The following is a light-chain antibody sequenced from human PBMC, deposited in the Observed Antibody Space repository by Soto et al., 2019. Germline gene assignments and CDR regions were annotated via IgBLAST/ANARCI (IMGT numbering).Light chain of an antibody. J-gene: IGKJ1*01. CDR3: QQYGSSPRK. Sequence: EIVLTQSPGTLSLSPGERATLSCRASQSVSSSYLAWYQQKPGQAPRLLIYGASSRATGIPDRFSGSGSGTDSTLTISRLEPEDFAVYYCQQYGSSPRKFGQGTKVDI. CDR1: QSVSSSY. CDR2: GAS. V-gene: IGKV3-20*01.